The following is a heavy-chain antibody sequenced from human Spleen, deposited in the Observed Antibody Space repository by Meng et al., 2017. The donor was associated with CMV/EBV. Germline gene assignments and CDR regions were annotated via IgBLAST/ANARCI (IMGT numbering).Heavy chain of an antibody. Sequence: GGSLRLSCQVSGSSFSTYWIGWVRQMPGRGLEWVGIISPGGSDTRYSPSFQGRVAISADESINTVYLQWSVLKASDTAMYYCARLSSHYEFWSAYYKGDAFDIWGQGTMVTVSS. CDR1: GSSFSTYW. CDR2: ISPGGSDT. D-gene: IGHD3-3*01. CDR3: ARLSSHYEFWSAYYKGDAFDI. J-gene: IGHJ3*02. V-gene: IGHV5-51*01.